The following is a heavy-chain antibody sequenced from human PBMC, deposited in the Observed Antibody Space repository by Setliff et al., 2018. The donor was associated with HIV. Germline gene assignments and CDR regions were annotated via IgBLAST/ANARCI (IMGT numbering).Heavy chain of an antibody. V-gene: IGHV4-59*01. CDR1: GLSMGYNY. Sequence: SETLSLTCTVSGLSMGYNYWTWIRQSPGKGLEWIGYVHYSGSTRYNPSLKSRVTISVDTSKKQFSLKLTSMTATDTAVYYCASEKKAWSVSDSFYEYWGQGVPVTVSS. J-gene: IGHJ4*02. CDR2: VHYSGST. CDR3: ASEKKAWSVSDSFYEY. D-gene: IGHD3-3*01.